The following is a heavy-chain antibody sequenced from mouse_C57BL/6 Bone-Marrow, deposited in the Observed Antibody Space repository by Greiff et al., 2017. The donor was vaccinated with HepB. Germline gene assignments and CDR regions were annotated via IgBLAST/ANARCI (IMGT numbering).Heavy chain of an antibody. CDR1: GYTFTSYW. D-gene: IGHD4-1*01. V-gene: IGHV1-69*01. CDR3: ARRVTGAWFAY. Sequence: QVQLQQSGAELVMPGASVKLSCKASGYTFTSYWMHWVKQRPGQGLEWIGEIDPSDSYTNYNQKFKGKSTLTVDKSSSTAYMQLSSLTSEDSAVYYCARRVTGAWFAYWGQGTLVTVSA. J-gene: IGHJ3*01. CDR2: IDPSDSYT.